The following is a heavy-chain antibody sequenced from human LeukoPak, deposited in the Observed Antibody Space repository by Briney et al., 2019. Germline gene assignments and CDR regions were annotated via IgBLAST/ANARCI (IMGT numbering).Heavy chain of an antibody. CDR3: AKSIVVVIAIDEYNPHLDY. CDR1: GYSFTSYW. V-gene: IGHV3-30*02. Sequence: GESLKISCKGSGYSFTSYWIGWVRQAPGKGLEWVAFIRYDGSNKYYADSVKGRFTISRDNSKNTLYLQMNSLRAEDTAVYYCAKSIVVVIAIDEYNPHLDYWGQGTLVTVSS. D-gene: IGHD2-21*01. J-gene: IGHJ4*02. CDR2: IRYDGSNK.